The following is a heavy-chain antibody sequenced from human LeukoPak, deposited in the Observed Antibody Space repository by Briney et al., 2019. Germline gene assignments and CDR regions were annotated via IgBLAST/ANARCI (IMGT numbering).Heavy chain of an antibody. V-gene: IGHV1-18*01. Sequence: ASVKVSCKASGYTFTSYGISWVRQAPGQGLEWMGWISAYSGNTIYAQNLQGRLTMTTDTSTSTAYVDLRSLRSDDTAIYYCARADRLHGGPYLIGPWGQGTLVTVSS. CDR1: GYTFTSYG. CDR3: ARADRLHGGPYLIGP. D-gene: IGHD2-21*01. J-gene: IGHJ5*02. CDR2: ISAYSGNT.